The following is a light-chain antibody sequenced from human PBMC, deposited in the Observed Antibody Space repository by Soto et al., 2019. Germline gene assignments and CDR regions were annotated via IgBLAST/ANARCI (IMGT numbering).Light chain of an antibody. CDR2: EVT. Sequence: QSVLTQPPSASGTPGQGVTISCSGSTSNIGSNYVYWYQQLPGTAPKLMIYEVTNRPSGVSDRFSGSKSGNTASLTISGLQAEDEADYYCSSYTSDINPYLFGTGTKVTVL. CDR3: SSYTSDINPYL. J-gene: IGLJ1*01. CDR1: TSNIGSNY. V-gene: IGLV1-47*01.